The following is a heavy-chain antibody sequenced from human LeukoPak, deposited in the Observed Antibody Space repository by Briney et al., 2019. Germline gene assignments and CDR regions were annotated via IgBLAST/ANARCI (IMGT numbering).Heavy chain of an antibody. D-gene: IGHD6-6*01. CDR3: ASGSSSSPLYGMDV. CDR2: IIPIFGTA. CDR1: GGTFSSYA. J-gene: IGHJ6*02. V-gene: IGHV1-69*13. Sequence: SVNVSCTASGGTFSSYAISWVRQAPGQGLEWMGGIIPIFGTANYAQKFQGRVTITADESTSTAYMELSSLRSEDTAVYYCASGSSSSPLYGMDVWGQGTTVTVSS.